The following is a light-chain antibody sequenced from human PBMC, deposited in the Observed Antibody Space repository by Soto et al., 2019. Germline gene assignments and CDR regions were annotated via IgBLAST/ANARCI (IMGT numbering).Light chain of an antibody. CDR1: QSFSSSF. Sequence: EIVLTQSPGTLALSPGERATLSCRCSQSFSSSFLAWSQHKPGQAPRLLIYGASNRATGIPDRFRGSGSGTDFTLTISRLEPEDFAVYYCQYYGSSPTTFGQGTMVDVK. CDR2: GAS. J-gene: IGKJ1*01. V-gene: IGKV3-20*01. CDR3: QYYGSSPTT.